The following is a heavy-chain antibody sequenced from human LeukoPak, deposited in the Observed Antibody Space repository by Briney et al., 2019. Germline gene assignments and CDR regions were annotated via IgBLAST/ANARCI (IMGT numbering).Heavy chain of an antibody. D-gene: IGHD1-14*01. V-gene: IGHV4-39*07. CDR3: ARGGRDHGYYMDV. Sequence: PSEXLSLTXTXSGGSISSSSYYWGWIRQPPGKGLEWIGSIYYSGSTYYNPSLKSRVTISVDTSKNQFSLKLSSVTAADTAVYYCARGGRDHGYYMDVWGKGTTVTVSS. J-gene: IGHJ6*03. CDR2: IYYSGST. CDR1: GGSISSSSYY.